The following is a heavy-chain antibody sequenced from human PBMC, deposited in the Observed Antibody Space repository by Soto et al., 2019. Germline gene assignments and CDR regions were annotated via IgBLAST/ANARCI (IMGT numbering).Heavy chain of an antibody. CDR3: ASPHYGRNTSGTCDI. V-gene: IGHV4-30-2*01. Sequence: QLQLQESGSGLVKPSQTLSLTCAVSGGSISSGGYSWSWIRQPPGKGLEWIGYIYHDGSTYYNPTLKSRVTISLDRTKNQFSLKLSSMTAADTAVYYKASPHYGRNTSGTCDIWGQGTMATVSS. CDR1: GGSISSGGYS. CDR2: IYHDGST. D-gene: IGHD3-16*01. J-gene: IGHJ3*02.